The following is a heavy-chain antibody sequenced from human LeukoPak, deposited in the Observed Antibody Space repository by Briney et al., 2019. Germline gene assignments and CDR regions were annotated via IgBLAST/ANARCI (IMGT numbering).Heavy chain of an antibody. D-gene: IGHD6-19*01. CDR3: ARMWRYSSGWYPFDY. Sequence: ESGPTLVNPTQTLTLTCTFSGFSLSTSGMCVSWIRQPPGKALEWLARIDWDDDKYYSTSLKTRLTISKDTSKNQVVLTMTNMDPVDTATYYCARMWRYSSGWYPFDYWGQGTLVTVSS. CDR2: IDWDDDK. J-gene: IGHJ4*02. V-gene: IGHV2-70*11. CDR1: GFSLSTSGMC.